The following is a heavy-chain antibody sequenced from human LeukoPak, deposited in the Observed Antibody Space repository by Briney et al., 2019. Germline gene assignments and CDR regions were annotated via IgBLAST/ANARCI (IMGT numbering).Heavy chain of an antibody. Sequence: GGSLRLSCAASGFTFSSYAMNWVRQAPGKGLEWVSYISRSGTTIYYADSVKGRFTISRDSSKNSLYLQMNSLRAEDTAVYFCARDPGGAGGPFDYWGQGTLVTVSS. CDR3: ARDPGGAGGPFDY. CDR1: GFTFSSYA. V-gene: IGHV3-48*03. D-gene: IGHD3-10*01. CDR2: ISRSGTTI. J-gene: IGHJ4*02.